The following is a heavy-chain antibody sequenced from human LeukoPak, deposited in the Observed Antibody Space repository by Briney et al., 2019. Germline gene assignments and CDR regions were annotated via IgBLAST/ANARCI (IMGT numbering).Heavy chain of an antibody. V-gene: IGHV3-13*01. J-gene: IGHJ6*02. CDR1: GFTFSSYD. CDR3: ARGFGELPRYYYYGVDV. D-gene: IGHD3-10*01. Sequence: GGSLRLSCAASGFTFSSYDMHWVRQATGKGLEWVSAIGTAGDTYYPGSVKGRFTISRENAKNSLYLQMNSLRAGDTAVYYCARGFGELPRYYYYGVDVWGQGTTVTVSS. CDR2: IGTAGDT.